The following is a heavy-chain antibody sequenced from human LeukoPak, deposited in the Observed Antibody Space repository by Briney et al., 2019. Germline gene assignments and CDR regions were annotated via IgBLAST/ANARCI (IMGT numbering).Heavy chain of an antibody. V-gene: IGHV1-18*01. CDR2: ISAYNGNT. Sequence: ASVKVSCKASGGTFSGYAISWVRQAPGQGLEWMGWISAYNGNTYYAQRLQGRVTMTTDTSTNTAYMELRSLRSDDTAVYYCARDLRRDSSGWSSQVVLDYWGQGTLVTVSS. D-gene: IGHD6-19*01. J-gene: IGHJ4*02. CDR1: GGTFSGYA. CDR3: ARDLRRDSSGWSSQVVLDY.